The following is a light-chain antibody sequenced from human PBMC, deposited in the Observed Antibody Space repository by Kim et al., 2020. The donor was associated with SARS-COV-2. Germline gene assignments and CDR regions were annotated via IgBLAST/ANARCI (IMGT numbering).Light chain of an antibody. CDR2: YDS. Sequence: APGRTASITCGGDNIGAKSVHGYQQKPGQAPVVVIYYDSGRPSGIPGRFSGSNSGNTATLTISRVEAGDEADYYCQVWDRTSDRVFGGGTKLTVL. CDR1: NIGAKS. J-gene: IGLJ3*02. V-gene: IGLV3-21*04. CDR3: QVWDRTSDRV.